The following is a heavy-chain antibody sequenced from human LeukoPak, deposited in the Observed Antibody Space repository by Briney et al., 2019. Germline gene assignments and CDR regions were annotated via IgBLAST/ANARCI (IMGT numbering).Heavy chain of an antibody. CDR1: GGSISSYY. D-gene: IGHD6-13*01. CDR2: IYHSGST. CDR3: ARGGSSWRFDFDY. J-gene: IGHJ4*02. Sequence: SETLSLTCTVSGGSISSYYWSWIRQPPGKGLEWIGYIYHSGSTNYDPSLKSRVTISVDTSKNQFSLKLSSVTAADTAVYYCARGGSSWRFDFDYWGQGTLVTVSS. V-gene: IGHV4-59*12.